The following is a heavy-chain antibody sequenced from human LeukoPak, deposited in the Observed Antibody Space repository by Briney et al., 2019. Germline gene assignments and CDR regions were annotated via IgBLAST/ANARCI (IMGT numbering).Heavy chain of an antibody. CDR1: GFTFSSSW. V-gene: IGHV3-7*03. CDR2: IKQDGSEK. Sequence: QPGGSLRLSCVASGFTFSSSWMSWVRQAPGKGLGWVANIKQDGSEKSYVESVRGRFTISRDNAKNSLYLQLNSLRAEDTALYYCARDNPPDYWGQGTLVTVSS. CDR3: ARDNPPDY. J-gene: IGHJ4*02.